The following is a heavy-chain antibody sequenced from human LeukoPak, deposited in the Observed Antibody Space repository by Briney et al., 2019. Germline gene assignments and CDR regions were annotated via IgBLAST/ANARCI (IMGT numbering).Heavy chain of an antibody. CDR3: AVGATHYYMDV. CDR2: IYYSGST. Sequence: PSETLSLTCTVSGGSIRGYYWSWLRQPPGKGLEWIAYIYYSGSTNYNPSLKSRVTISLDTSKNQFSLKLSSVTAADTAVYYCAVGATHYYMDVWGKGTTVTVSS. D-gene: IGHD3-16*01. CDR1: GGSIRGYY. J-gene: IGHJ6*03. V-gene: IGHV4-59*08.